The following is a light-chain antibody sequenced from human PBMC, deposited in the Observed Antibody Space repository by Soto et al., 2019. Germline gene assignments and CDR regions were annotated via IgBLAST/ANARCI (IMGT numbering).Light chain of an antibody. CDR1: QFLSSY. CDR3: QQRSNWPPIT. CDR2: DTS. J-gene: IGKJ5*01. Sequence: SVLTQSPGTLSLSPGERATLSCRASQFLSSYLAWYQQKPGQPPRLLIYDTSNRATGIPARFSGSGSGTDFTLTISSLEPEDFAVYYCQQRSNWPPITFGQGTRLEIK. V-gene: IGKV3-11*01.